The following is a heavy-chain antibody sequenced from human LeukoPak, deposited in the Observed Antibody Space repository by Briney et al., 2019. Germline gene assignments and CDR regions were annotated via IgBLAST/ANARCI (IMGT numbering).Heavy chain of an antibody. V-gene: IGHV1-69*04. D-gene: IGHD2-15*01. CDR1: GGTFSSYA. CDR2: IIPILGIA. J-gene: IGHJ5*02. CDR3: ARVDCSGGSCYRAKSPLNWFDP. Sequence: ASVKVSCKASGGTFSSYAISWVRQAPGQGLEWMGRIIPILGIANYAQKFQGRVTITADKSTSTAYMELSSLRSEDTAVYYCARVDCSGGSCYRAKSPLNWFDPWGQGTLVTVSS.